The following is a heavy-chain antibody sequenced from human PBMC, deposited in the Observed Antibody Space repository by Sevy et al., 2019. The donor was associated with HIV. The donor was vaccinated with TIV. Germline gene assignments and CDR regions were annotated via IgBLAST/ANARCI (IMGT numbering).Heavy chain of an antibody. CDR2: ISYDGSNK. D-gene: IGHD2-2*01. CDR1: GFTFSSYA. CDR3: IPWDSLVLVPAAPYYFDY. Sequence: GGSLRLSCAASGFTFSSYAMHWVRQAPGKGLEWVAVISYDGSNKYYADSVKGRFTISRDNSKNTPYLQMNSLRAEDTAVYYCIPWDSLVLVPAAPYYFDYWGQGTLVTVSS. V-gene: IGHV3-30*04. J-gene: IGHJ4*02.